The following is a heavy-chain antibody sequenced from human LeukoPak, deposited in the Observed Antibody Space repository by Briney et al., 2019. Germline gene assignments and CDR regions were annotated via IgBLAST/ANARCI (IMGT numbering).Heavy chain of an antibody. Sequence: SETLSLTCTVSGGSISSYYWSWIRQPAGKGLEWIGRIYTSGSTNYNPSLKSRVTMSVDTSKNQFSLKLSSVTAADTAVDYCSRERWGYSYGYGTYYFDYWGQGTLVTVSS. CDR2: IYTSGST. CDR3: SRERWGYSYGYGTYYFDY. V-gene: IGHV4-4*07. J-gene: IGHJ4*02. CDR1: GGSISSYY. D-gene: IGHD5-18*01.